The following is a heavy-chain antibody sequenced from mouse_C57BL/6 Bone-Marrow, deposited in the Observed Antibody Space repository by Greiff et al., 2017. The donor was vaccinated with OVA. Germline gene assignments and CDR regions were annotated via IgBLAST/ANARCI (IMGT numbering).Heavy chain of an antibody. CDR3: ARERAKLGPYYFDY. CDR1: GYSFTGYY. Sequence: VQLKQSGPELVKPGASVKISCKASGYSFTGYYMHWVKQSSEKSLEWIGEINPSTGGTSYNQKFKGKATLTVDKSSSTAYMQLKSLTSEDSAVYYCARERAKLGPYYFDYWGQGTTLTVSS. D-gene: IGHD4-1*01. V-gene: IGHV1-43*01. J-gene: IGHJ2*01. CDR2: INPSTGGT.